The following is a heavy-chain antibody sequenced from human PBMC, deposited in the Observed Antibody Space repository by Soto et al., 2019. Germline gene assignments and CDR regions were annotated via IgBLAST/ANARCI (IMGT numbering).Heavy chain of an antibody. J-gene: IGHJ4*02. CDR3: ARALGPLVHLGAADHYFDY. Sequence: QLQLQESGPGLVKPSETLSLTCTVSGGSISSSSYYWGWIRQPPGKGLEWIGSIYYSGSTYYNPSLKSRVTISVDTSKNQFSLKLSSVTAADTAVYYCARALGPLVHLGAADHYFDYWGQGTLVTVSS. CDR1: GGSISSSSYY. V-gene: IGHV4-39*01. CDR2: IYYSGST. D-gene: IGHD6-13*01.